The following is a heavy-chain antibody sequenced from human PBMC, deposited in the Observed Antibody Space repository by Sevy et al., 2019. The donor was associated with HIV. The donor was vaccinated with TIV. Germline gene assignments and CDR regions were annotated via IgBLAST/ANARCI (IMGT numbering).Heavy chain of an antibody. CDR3: ATGRLGATFGY. Sequence: GGSLRLSCAVSGLNFNIYPMNWVRQAPGKGLEWVAVVSFDSSFKSYADSVKGRFTISRDNSKNTLFLQMDNLRHEGKAFYYCATGRLGATFGYWGQGSLVTVSS. V-gene: IGHV3-30*04. CDR1: GLNFNIYP. D-gene: IGHD1-26*01. CDR2: VSFDSSFK. J-gene: IGHJ4*02.